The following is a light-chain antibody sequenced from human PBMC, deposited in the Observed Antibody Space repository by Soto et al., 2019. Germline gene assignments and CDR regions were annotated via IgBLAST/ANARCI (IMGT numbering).Light chain of an antibody. J-gene: IGKJ1*01. CDR2: KAS. CDR3: QQYNSYWT. V-gene: IGKV1-5*03. CDR1: QSISSW. Sequence: DIRMTQTHPTLSASVGYRVTITCRASQSISSWLAWYQQKPRKAPKLLIYKASSLESRVPSRFSGSGYGTEFTLTISSLQPDDFATYYCQQYNSYWTFGQGTKVDIK.